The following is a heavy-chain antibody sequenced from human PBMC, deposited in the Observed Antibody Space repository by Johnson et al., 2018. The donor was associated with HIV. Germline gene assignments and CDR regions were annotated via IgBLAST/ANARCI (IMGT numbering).Heavy chain of an antibody. CDR2: IKQDGSEK. CDR3: ARDRFGDSDAFDI. CDR1: RFTFSSYW. V-gene: IGHV3-7*01. J-gene: IGHJ3*02. D-gene: IGHD4-17*01. Sequence: EVQLVESGGGLVQPGRSLRLSCAASRFTFSSYWMTWVRQAPGKGLEWVANIKQDGSEKYYVASVKGRFTISRDNAKNSLYLQLNSLRADDTAVYFCARDRFGDSDAFDIWGQGTMVTVSS.